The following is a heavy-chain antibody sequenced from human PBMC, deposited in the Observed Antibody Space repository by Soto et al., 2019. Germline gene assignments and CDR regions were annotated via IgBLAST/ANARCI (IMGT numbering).Heavy chain of an antibody. CDR1: GYTHTELS. CDR2: FDPEDGET. J-gene: IGHJ3*02. Sequence: ASVNDSRQVSGYTHTELSMHWLRQAPGKGLEWMGGFDPEDGETIYAQKFQGRVTMTEDTPTDTAYMELSSLRSEDTAVYYCATGSGSYFGDAFDIWGQGTMVTVSS. V-gene: IGHV1-24*01. D-gene: IGHD1-26*01. CDR3: ATGSGSYFGDAFDI.